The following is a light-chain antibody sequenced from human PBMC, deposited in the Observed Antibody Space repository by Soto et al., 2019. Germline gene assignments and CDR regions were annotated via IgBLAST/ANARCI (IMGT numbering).Light chain of an antibody. V-gene: IGLV2-8*01. J-gene: IGLJ2*01. CDR3: SSIADNNNFV. CDR2: EVS. Sequence: QSALTQPPSASGSPAQSVTISCTGTSSDVGRYNYVSWYQQRPGKDPKLMISEVSKLPSGVPDSFSGSKSGNSASLTVSGLQAEDEADYYCSSIADNNNFVFGGGTKMTVL. CDR1: SSDVGRYNY.